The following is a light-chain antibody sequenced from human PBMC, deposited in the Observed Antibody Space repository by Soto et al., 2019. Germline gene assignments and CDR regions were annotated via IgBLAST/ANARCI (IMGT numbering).Light chain of an antibody. V-gene: IGKV1-39*01. Sequence: DIQMTHSPSSLSASVGDSVTITCRASQRISSSLNWYQQKPGTAPKLLIYGASSLQSGVPSRFSGSESGKQGTVTISSLQPEDFATYYCQQSYSFHYTVGQGTKVDI. CDR2: GAS. J-gene: IGKJ2*01. CDR1: QRISSS. CDR3: QQSYSFHYT.